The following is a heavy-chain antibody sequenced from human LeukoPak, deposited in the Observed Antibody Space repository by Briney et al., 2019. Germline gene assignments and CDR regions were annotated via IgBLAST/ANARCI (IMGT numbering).Heavy chain of an antibody. CDR3: ARVLWFGELPPAGRLYYFDY. J-gene: IGHJ4*02. D-gene: IGHD3-10*01. CDR1: GYSISSGHY. CDR2: IYHSGST. V-gene: IGHV4-38-2*01. Sequence: PSETLSLTCAVSGYSISSGHYWGWIRQPPGKGLEWIGSIYHSGSTYYNPSLKSRVTISVDTSKNQFSLKLSSVTAADTAVYYCARVLWFGELPPAGRLYYFDYWGQGTLVTVSS.